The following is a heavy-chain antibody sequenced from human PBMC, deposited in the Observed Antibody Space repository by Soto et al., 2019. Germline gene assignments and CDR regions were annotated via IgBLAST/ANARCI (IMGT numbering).Heavy chain of an antibody. CDR3: ATSQKGYNWNCFDH. Sequence: SETLSLTCAVSGASISGSYYYWAWLRQSPGKGPEWIGSVFYTGFTSYNPSLESRVSVSVDTSKSQFSLKLSAVTAADTAVYYCATSQKGYNWNCFDHWGQGALVTVSS. J-gene: IGHJ4*02. CDR2: VFYTGFT. D-gene: IGHD1-20*01. CDR1: GASISGSYYY. V-gene: IGHV4-39*01.